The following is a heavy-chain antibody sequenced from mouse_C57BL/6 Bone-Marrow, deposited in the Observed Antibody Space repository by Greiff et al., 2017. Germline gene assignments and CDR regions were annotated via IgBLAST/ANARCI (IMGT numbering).Heavy chain of an antibody. D-gene: IGHD1-1*01. Sequence: QVQLQQPGAELVMPGASVKLSCKASGYTFTSYWMHWVKQRPGQGLEWIGEIDPSASYTNYNQKFKGKSTLTVDKSSSTAYMQLSSLTSEDSAVYYCARTYYGSRYYAMDYWGQGTSVTVSS. CDR2: IDPSASYT. CDR3: ARTYYGSRYYAMDY. V-gene: IGHV1-69*01. J-gene: IGHJ4*01. CDR1: GYTFTSYW.